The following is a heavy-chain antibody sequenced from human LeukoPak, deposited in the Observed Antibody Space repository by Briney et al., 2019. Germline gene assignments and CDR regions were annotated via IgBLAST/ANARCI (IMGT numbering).Heavy chain of an antibody. V-gene: IGHV4-34*01. CDR2: IYYSGST. CDR1: GGSFSGYY. Sequence: SETLSLTCAVYGGSFSGYYWSWIRQPPGKGLEWIGSIYYSGSTYYNPSLKSRVTISVDTSKNQFSLKLSSVTAADTAVYYCAICYGANEGSFDYWGQGTLVTVSS. CDR3: AICYGANEGSFDY. J-gene: IGHJ4*02. D-gene: IGHD4-17*01.